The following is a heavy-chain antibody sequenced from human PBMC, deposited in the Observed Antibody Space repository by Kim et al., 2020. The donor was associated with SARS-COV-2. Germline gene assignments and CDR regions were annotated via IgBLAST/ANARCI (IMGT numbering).Heavy chain of an antibody. D-gene: IGHD3-10*01. CDR3: ARESPSAVRGVMLRQNNYYYYYGMDV. J-gene: IGHJ6*02. CDR2: ISSSSSTI. V-gene: IGHV3-48*02. Sequence: GGSLRLSCAASGFTFSSYSMNWVRQAPGKGLEWVSYISSSSSTIYYADSVKGRFTISRDNAKNSLYLQMNSLRDEDTAVYYCARESPSAVRGVMLRQNNYYYYYGMDVWGQGTTVTVSS. CDR1: GFTFSSYS.